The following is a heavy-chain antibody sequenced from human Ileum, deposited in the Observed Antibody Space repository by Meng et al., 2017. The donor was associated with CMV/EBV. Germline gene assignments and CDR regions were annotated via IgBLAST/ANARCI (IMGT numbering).Heavy chain of an antibody. V-gene: IGHV3-64*02. Sequence: GESLKISCAASGFTFSSYAIHWVRQAPGKGLEYVSATSANGADTYYADSVRGRFTISRDNSKNTLYLHMGSLRAEDTAVYYCARDRGCCTCIGCHHFFDYWGQGSMVTVSS. CDR3: ARDRGCCTCIGCHHFFDY. CDR1: GFTFSSYA. D-gene: IGHD2-8*01. J-gene: IGHJ4*02. CDR2: TSANGADT.